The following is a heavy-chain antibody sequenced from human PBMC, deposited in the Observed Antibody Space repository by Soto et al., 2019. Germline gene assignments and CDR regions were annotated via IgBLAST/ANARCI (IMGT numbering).Heavy chain of an antibody. CDR1: GGSISSGGYY. CDR3: ARMLGATIFDY. J-gene: IGHJ4*02. D-gene: IGHD5-12*01. Sequence: PSETLSLTCTVSGGSISSGGYYWNWIRQHPGKGLEWIGYIYYSGSPYYNPSLKSRVTISVDTSKNQFSLKLSSVTAADTAVYSCARMLGATIFDYWGQGTLVTVSS. CDR2: IYYSGSP. V-gene: IGHV4-31*03.